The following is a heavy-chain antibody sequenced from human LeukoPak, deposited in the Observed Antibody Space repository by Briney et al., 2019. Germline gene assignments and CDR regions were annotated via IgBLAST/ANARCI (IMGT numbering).Heavy chain of an antibody. CDR3: AADAGIAAASPRGGDAFDI. CDR2: IYYSGST. D-gene: IGHD6-13*01. Sequence: SETLSLTCTVSGGSINSYSWNWIRQPPGKGLEWIGYIYYSGSTNYNPSLKSRVTISVDTSKNQFSLKLSSVTAADTAVYYCAADAGIAAASPRGGDAFDIWGQGTMVTVSS. J-gene: IGHJ3*02. CDR1: GGSINSYS. V-gene: IGHV4-59*01.